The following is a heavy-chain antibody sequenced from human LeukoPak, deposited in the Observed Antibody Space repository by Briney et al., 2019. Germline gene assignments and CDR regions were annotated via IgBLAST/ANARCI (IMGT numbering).Heavy chain of an antibody. J-gene: IGHJ4*02. CDR3: ARRNFKWELLRATNYFDY. V-gene: IGHV4-34*01. Sequence: SEPLSLTCAVYGGSFSGYYWSWIRQPPGKGLEWIGEINHSGSTNYNPSLKSRVTISVDTSKNQFSLKLSSVTAADTAVYYCARRNFKWELLRATNYFDYWGQGTLVTVSS. CDR1: GGSFSGYY. CDR2: INHSGST. D-gene: IGHD1-26*01.